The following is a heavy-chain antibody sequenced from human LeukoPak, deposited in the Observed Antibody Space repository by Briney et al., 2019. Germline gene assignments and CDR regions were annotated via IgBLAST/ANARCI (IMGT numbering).Heavy chain of an antibody. Sequence: SETLSLTCTVSGGSISSYYWSWIRQPPGKGLEWIGYIYYSGSTNYNPSLKSRVTISVDTSKNQFSLKLSSVTAADTAVYYCARARTGDENWFDPWGQGTLVTVSS. CDR3: ARARTGDENWFDP. CDR1: GGSISSYY. J-gene: IGHJ5*02. D-gene: IGHD7-27*01. V-gene: IGHV4-59*01. CDR2: IYYSGST.